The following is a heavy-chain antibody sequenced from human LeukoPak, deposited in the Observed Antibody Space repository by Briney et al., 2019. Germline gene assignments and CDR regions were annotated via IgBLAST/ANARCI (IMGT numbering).Heavy chain of an antibody. J-gene: IGHJ4*02. V-gene: IGHV4-4*02. CDR1: GGSISSSNW. CDR2: IYHSGST. CDR3: ARASAGYCSGGSCYSVPDY. Sequence: SETLSLTCAVSGGSISSSNWWSWVRQPPGKGLEWIGEIYHSGSTNYNPSLKSRVTISVDKSKNQFSLRLRSVTAADTAVYYCARASAGYCSGGSCYSVPDYWGQGTLVTVSS. D-gene: IGHD2-15*01.